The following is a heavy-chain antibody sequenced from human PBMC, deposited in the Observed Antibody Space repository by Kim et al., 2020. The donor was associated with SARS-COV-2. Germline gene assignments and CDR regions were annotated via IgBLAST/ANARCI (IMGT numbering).Heavy chain of an antibody. V-gene: IGHV4-31*03. CDR3: ARDLGTSNDALDV. Sequence: SETLSLTCSVSGGSINSGNYYWTWIRQRPGKGLEWLGYIYRIGTAYYNPSLKSRTSISMDTAKNQFSLRMTSVTAADTAVYFCARDLGTSNDALDVWGQGTMVTVSP. J-gene: IGHJ3*01. CDR1: GGSINSGNYY. CDR2: IYRIGTA.